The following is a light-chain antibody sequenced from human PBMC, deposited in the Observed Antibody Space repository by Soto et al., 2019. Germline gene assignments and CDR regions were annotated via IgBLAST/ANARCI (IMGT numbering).Light chain of an antibody. CDR1: QDISNY. CDR2: DAS. V-gene: IGKV1-33*01. Sequence: DIQMTQSPSSLSASVVDRVTITFQASQDISNYLNWYQQKPGKAPKLLIYDASNLETGVPSRFSGSGSGTDFTFTINSLQPEDIATYYCQQYDNLPLTFGGGTKVDI. J-gene: IGKJ4*01. CDR3: QQYDNLPLT.